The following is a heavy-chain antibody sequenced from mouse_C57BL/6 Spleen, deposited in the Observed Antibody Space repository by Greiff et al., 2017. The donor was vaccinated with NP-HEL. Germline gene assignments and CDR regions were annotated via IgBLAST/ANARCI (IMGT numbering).Heavy chain of an antibody. CDR2: INPSSGYT. J-gene: IGHJ2*01. D-gene: IGHD4-1*01. CDR3: AGQNWDLYFDD. Sequence: QVQLQQSGAELARPGASVKMSCKASGYTFTSYTMHWVKQRPGQGLEWIGYINPSSGYTKYNQKFKDKATLTADKSSSPAYMQLSSLTSEDSAVYYCAGQNWDLYFDDWGQGTTLTVSS. CDR1: GYTFTSYT. V-gene: IGHV1-4*01.